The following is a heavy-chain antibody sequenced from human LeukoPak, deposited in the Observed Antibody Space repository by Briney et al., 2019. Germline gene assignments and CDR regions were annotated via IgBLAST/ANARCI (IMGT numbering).Heavy chain of an antibody. J-gene: IGHJ4*02. D-gene: IGHD6-13*01. CDR2: IYYSGSA. CDR3: AKDWYSSSWYSWVFDY. V-gene: IGHV4-59*01. CDR1: GGSISGYY. Sequence: LSETLSLTCTVSGGSISGYYWSWIRQPPGKGLEWIGYIYYSGSANYNPSLKSRVTISVDTSKNQFSLKLSSVTAADTAVYYCAKDWYSSSWYSWVFDYWGQGTLVTVSS.